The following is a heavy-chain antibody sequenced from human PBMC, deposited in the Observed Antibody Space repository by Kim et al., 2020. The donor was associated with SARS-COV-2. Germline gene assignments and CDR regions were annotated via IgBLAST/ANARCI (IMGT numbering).Heavy chain of an antibody. J-gene: IGHJ3*01. CDR1: GFPFNSYA. V-gene: IGHV3-23*01. D-gene: IGHD4-17*01. CDR3: ARDGAYGDSVN. CDR2: INTNGRST. Sequence: GGSLRLSCAASGFPFNSYAMSWVRQAPGKGLEWVSSINTNGRSTYYADSMKGRLTISRDNSKNTLFLEMVSLRAEDTARYYCARDGAYGDSVNWGQGTMVTVSS.